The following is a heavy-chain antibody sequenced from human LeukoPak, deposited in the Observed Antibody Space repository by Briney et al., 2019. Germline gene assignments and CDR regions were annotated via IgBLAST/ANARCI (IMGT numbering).Heavy chain of an antibody. D-gene: IGHD6-19*01. J-gene: IGHJ4*02. V-gene: IGHV3-23*01. CDR3: ARGKDNSGTWDYFDY. CDR2: ISGSGGST. Sequence: GGSLRLSCAASGFTFSSYAMSWVRQAPGKGLEWLSAISGSGGSTYYADSVKGRFTISRDNSENTLYLQMNSLRAEDTAVYYCARGKDNSGTWDYFDYWGQGTLVTVSS. CDR1: GFTFSSYA.